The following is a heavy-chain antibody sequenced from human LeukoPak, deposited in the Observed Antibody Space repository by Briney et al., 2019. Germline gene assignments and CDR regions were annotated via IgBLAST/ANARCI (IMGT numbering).Heavy chain of an antibody. CDR1: GFTFSSYS. Sequence: PGGSLRLSCAASGFTFSSYSMNWVRQAPGKGLEWVSSISSSSSYIYYADSVKGRFTISRDNAKNSPYLQMNSLRAEDTAVYYCARDPPSSRFGELLMDAFDIWGQGTMVTVSS. V-gene: IGHV3-21*01. CDR3: ARDPPSSRFGELLMDAFDI. D-gene: IGHD3-10*01. CDR2: ISSSSSYI. J-gene: IGHJ3*02.